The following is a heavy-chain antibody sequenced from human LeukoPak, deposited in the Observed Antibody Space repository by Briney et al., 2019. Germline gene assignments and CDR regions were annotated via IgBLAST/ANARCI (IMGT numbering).Heavy chain of an antibody. V-gene: IGHV4-39*07. D-gene: IGHD4-17*01. Sequence: PSETLSLTCTVSGGSISSSSYYWGWIRQPPGKGLEWIGSIYYSGSTYYNPSLKSRVTISVDTSKNQFSLKLSSVTAADTAVYYCARARDYGRKGLDYWGQGTLVTISS. CDR1: GGSISSSSYY. J-gene: IGHJ4*02. CDR3: ARARDYGRKGLDY. CDR2: IYYSGST.